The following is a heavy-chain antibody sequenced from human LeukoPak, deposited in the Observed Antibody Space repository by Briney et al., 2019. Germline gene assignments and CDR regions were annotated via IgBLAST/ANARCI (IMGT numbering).Heavy chain of an antibody. Sequence: PGRSLRLSCAASGFTFSSYGMHWVRQAPGKGLEWVAVIWYDGSNRYYADSGKGRFTISRDNSKNTLYLQMNSLRAEDTAVYYCARSHGARIIFYYYGMDVWGHGTTVTASS. CDR1: GFTFSSYG. J-gene: IGHJ6*02. V-gene: IGHV3-33*01. CDR2: IWYDGSNR. CDR3: ARSHGARIIFYYYGMDV. D-gene: IGHD2-21*01.